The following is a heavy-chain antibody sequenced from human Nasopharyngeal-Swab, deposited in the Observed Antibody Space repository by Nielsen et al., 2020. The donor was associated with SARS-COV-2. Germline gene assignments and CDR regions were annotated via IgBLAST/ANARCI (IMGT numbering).Heavy chain of an antibody. Sequence: GESLKISCAASGFTFDDYGMTWVRQAPGKGLEWVSTINWNGGSRTYVDSVKGRFTISRDNAKNSLYLQMNSLSAEDTAFYRCARVGHVDTSMSGAFDIWGQGTVVTVSS. D-gene: IGHD5-18*01. CDR3: ARVGHVDTSMSGAFDI. CDR1: GFTFDDYG. V-gene: IGHV3-20*01. CDR2: INWNGGSR. J-gene: IGHJ3*02.